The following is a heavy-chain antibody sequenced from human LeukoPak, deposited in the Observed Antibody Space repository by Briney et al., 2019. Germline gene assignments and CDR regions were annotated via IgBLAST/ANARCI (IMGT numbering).Heavy chain of an antibody. CDR3: ARDFSLPAITYSSGYYYTFDY. CDR2: ITSSSGAI. D-gene: IGHD3-22*01. J-gene: IGHJ4*02. CDR1: GFTFSSYS. V-gene: IGHV3-48*01. Sequence: GGSLRLSCVASGFTFSSYSMNWVRQAPGKGLEWVSYITSSSGAIYYADSVKGRVTVSRDNAKNSLYLQFNSLRAEDTAVYYCARDFSLPAITYSSGYYYTFDYWGQGTLVTVSS.